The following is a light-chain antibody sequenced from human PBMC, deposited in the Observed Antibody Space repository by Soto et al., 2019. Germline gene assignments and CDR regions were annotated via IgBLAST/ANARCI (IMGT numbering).Light chain of an antibody. CDR1: QSVSSTY. Sequence: EIVLTQSPGTLSLSPGERATISCRASQSVSSTYLAWYQQKPGQAPRLIIYGTTSRATGIPDRFSGSGSGTDFTLTISWLEHEDFAVYYCQKYGSLTSSTFGRGTKVEIK. J-gene: IGKJ1*01. CDR2: GTT. CDR3: QKYGSLTSST. V-gene: IGKV3-20*01.